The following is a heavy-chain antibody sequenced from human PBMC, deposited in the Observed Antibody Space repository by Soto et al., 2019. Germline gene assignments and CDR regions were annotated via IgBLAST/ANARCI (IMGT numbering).Heavy chain of an antibody. J-gene: IGHJ6*02. CDR1: VYTYTNYV. D-gene: IGHD2-2*01. Sequence: SVKVSCKGSVYTYTNYVSSWLRQAPGQGLEWMGWTRDYNGNTHNAKKLQGRVTLTTHTSTSTAYMQLRSLRSDDTAVYYCAREVSGLGYCSSNSCPYYYYGMDVWGQGTTVTVSS. CDR2: TRDYNGNT. V-gene: IGHV1-18*01. CDR3: AREVSGLGYCSSNSCPYYYYGMDV.